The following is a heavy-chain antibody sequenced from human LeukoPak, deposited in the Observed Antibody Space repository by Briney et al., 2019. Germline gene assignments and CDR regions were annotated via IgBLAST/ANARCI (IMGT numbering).Heavy chain of an antibody. V-gene: IGHV1-69*05. CDR2: IIPIFGTA. D-gene: IGHD1-26*01. J-gene: IGHJ4*02. Sequence: AASVKVSCKASGYSFTAYYIHWMRQAPGQGLEWMGRIIPIFGTANYAQKFQGRVTITTDESTSTAYMELSSLRSEDMAVYYCARDGTDHWGQGTLVTVSS. CDR3: ARDGTDH. CDR1: GYSFTAYY.